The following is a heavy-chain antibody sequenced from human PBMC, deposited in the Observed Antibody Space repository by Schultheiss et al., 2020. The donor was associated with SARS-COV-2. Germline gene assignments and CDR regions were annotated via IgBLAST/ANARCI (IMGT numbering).Heavy chain of an antibody. CDR2: IYYSGST. V-gene: IGHV4-31*03. CDR3: ARYDRDSRGWPTHYYYYGMDV. D-gene: IGHD6-19*01. J-gene: IGHJ6*02. Sequence: SETLSLTCTVSGGSISSGGYYWSWIRQHPGKGLEWIGYIYYSGSTYYNPSLKSRVTISVDTSKNQFSLKLSSVTAADTAVYYCARYDRDSRGWPTHYYYYGMDVWGQGTTVTVSS. CDR1: GGSISSGGYY.